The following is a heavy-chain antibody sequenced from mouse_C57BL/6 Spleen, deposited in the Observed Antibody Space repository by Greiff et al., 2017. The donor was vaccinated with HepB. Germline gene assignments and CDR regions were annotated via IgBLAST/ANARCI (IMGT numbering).Heavy chain of an antibody. V-gene: IGHV1-9*01. D-gene: IGHD1-1*01. Sequence: QVQLQQSGAELMKPGASVKLSCKATGYTFTGYWIEWVKQRPGHGLEWIGEILPGSCSTNYNEKFKGKATFTADTSSNTAYMQLSSLTTEDSAIYYCARIPYYYGSSGFDYWGQGTTLTVSS. J-gene: IGHJ2*01. CDR2: ILPGSCST. CDR1: GYTFTGYW. CDR3: ARIPYYYGSSGFDY.